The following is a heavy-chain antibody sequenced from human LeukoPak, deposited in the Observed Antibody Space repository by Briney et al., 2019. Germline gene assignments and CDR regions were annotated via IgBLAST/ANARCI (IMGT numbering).Heavy chain of an antibody. V-gene: IGHV4-34*01. D-gene: IGHD5-18*01. CDR1: GGSFSGYY. CDR2: INHSGST. J-gene: IGHJ4*02. Sequence: PSETLSLTCAVYGGSFSGYYWSWIRQPPGKGREWIGEINHSGSTNYNPSLKSRCTISVDTSKNQFSLKLSSVTAADTAVYYCARGPLAVDTAMVYPDYWGQGTLVSVSS. CDR3: ARGPLAVDTAMVYPDY.